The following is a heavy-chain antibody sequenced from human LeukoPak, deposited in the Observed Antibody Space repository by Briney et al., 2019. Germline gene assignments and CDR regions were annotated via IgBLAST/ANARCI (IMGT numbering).Heavy chain of an antibody. Sequence: SQTLSLTCGVYCGSFSGYYWSWIRQPPGNGREWIGEINHSGRTNYNPSLKSRVTISVDTSKHQFSLNLSSVTAADTAVYYCARAQAAAGVDYWGQGTLVTVSS. CDR1: CGSFSGYY. CDR3: ARAQAAAGVDY. J-gene: IGHJ4*02. D-gene: IGHD6-13*01. CDR2: INHSGRT. V-gene: IGHV4-34*01.